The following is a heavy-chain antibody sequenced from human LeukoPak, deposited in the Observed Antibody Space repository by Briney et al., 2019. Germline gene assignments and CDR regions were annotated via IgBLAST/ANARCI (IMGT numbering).Heavy chain of an antibody. V-gene: IGHV5-51*01. D-gene: IGHD2-21*02. CDR2: IYPGDSDT. CDR3: ARGIAAVTAMDAFDI. J-gene: IGHJ3*02. CDR1: GYSFTTYW. Sequence: GESLKISCNGFGYSFTTYWIGWGRPMPGKGLEWMVIIYPGDSDTRYSPSFHGQVTISADKSITTAYLQWSSLKASDTAMYYCARGIAAVTAMDAFDIWGQGTMVTVSS.